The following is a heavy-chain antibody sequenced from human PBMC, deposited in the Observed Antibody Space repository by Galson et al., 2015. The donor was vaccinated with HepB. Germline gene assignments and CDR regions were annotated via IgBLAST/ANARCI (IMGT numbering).Heavy chain of an antibody. V-gene: IGHV3-30*04. D-gene: IGHD3-9*01. J-gene: IGHJ4*02. CDR2: VSYDGSNK. Sequence: SLRLSCAASGFTFSSYAMHWVRQAPGKGLEWVAVVSYDGSNKYYADSVKGRFTISRDNSKNTLYLQMNGLRAEDTAVYYCARAPAYYDILTGYYSRYFDYWGQGTLVTVSS. CDR3: ARAPAYYDILTGYYSRYFDY. CDR1: GFTFSSYA.